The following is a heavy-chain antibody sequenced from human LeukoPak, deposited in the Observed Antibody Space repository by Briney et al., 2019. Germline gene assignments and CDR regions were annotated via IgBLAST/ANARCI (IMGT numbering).Heavy chain of an antibody. J-gene: IGHJ4*02. D-gene: IGHD1-1*01. CDR3: AGEWYNWNGFDY. CDR1: GGSFSGYY. CDR2: INHSGST. Sequence: SETLSFTCAVYGGSFSGYYWSWIRQPPGKGLEWIGEINHSGSTNYNPSLKGRVTISVDTSKNQFSLKLSSVTAADTAVYYCAGEWYNWNGFDYWGQGTLVTVSS. V-gene: IGHV4-34*01.